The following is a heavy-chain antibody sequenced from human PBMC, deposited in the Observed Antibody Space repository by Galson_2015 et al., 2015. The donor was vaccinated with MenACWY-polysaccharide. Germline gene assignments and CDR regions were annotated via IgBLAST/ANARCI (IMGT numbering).Heavy chain of an antibody. CDR2: ISGGGTTT. CDR3: AKHAYMDV. CDR1: GFAFSSYA. J-gene: IGHJ6*03. Sequence: SLRLSCAASGFAFSSYAMSWVRQAPGTGLEWVSIISGGGTTTHYTDSVKGRFTISRDNSKNTLYLQMNRLRAEDTALYYCAKHAYMDVSRTRTPVAVSS. V-gene: IGHV3-23*01.